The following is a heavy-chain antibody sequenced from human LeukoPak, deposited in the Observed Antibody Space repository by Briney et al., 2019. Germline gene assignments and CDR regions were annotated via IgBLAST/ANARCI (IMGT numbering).Heavy chain of an antibody. CDR3: ARGRGVRGVIIKVYYYMDV. CDR2: MNPNSGNT. CDR1: GYTFTSYD. Sequence: GASVKLSYKASGYTFTSYDINSVRQATGQGLEWLGWMNPNSGNTGYAQKFQGRVTMTRNTSISTAYMELSSLRSEDTAVYYCARGRGVRGVIIKVYYYMDVWGKGTTVTISS. V-gene: IGHV1-8*01. D-gene: IGHD3-10*01. J-gene: IGHJ6*03.